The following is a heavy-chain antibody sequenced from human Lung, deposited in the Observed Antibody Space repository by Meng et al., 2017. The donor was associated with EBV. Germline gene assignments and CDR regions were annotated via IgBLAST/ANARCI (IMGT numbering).Heavy chain of an antibody. CDR3: ARHCYHSCFDP. V-gene: IGHV4-39*01. Sequence: LQLKESGPGLVKPSETLSLTCTVSGGSISSSSSYWGWVRQPPGKGLEWIGSTYYSGSSYYNPSLKSRVTISADTSKNQFSLKLSSVTAPDTAVYYCARHCYHSCFDPWGQGTLVTVSS. D-gene: IGHD5-12*01. J-gene: IGHJ5*02. CDR1: GGSISSSSSY. CDR2: TYYSGSS.